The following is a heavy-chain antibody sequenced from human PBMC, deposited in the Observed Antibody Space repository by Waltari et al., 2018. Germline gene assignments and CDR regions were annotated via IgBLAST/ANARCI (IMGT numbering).Heavy chain of an antibody. V-gene: IGHV1-8*01. Sequence: QVQLVQSGAEVKKPGASVKVSCKASGYTFTSYDINWVRQATGQGLEWMGWMNPNSGKTGYEQKYQGRVTMTRNTSISTAYMELSSLRSEDTAVYYCARGARYCSSTSCSYYFDYWGQGTLVTVSS. D-gene: IGHD2-2*01. CDR2: MNPNSGKT. CDR3: ARGARYCSSTSCSYYFDY. CDR1: GYTFTSYD. J-gene: IGHJ4*02.